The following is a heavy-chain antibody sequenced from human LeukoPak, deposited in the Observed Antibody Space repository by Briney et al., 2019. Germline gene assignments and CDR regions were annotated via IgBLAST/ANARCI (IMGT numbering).Heavy chain of an antibody. CDR2: ISSSVGPT. D-gene: IGHD3-22*01. Sequence: AGGSLRLSRAASGFTFSSYAMSSGRQAPREGLEWVSDISSSVGPTYYADSLKGRFTISRDNSKTTLYLQLNSLRADDTAVYYCAKLQAGYFDSSGYHFDYWGQGTLVTVSS. CDR3: AKLQAGYFDSSGYHFDY. V-gene: IGHV3-23*01. CDR1: GFTFSSYA. J-gene: IGHJ4*02.